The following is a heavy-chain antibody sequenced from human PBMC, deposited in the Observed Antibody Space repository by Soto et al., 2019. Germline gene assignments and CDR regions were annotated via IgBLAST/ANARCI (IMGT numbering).Heavy chain of an antibody. CDR3: AKDWWEREYCFDY. J-gene: IGHJ4*02. V-gene: IGHV3-30*18. CDR1: AFTFSNFG. D-gene: IGHD1-26*01. CDR2: ISYDATDK. Sequence: QVQLVESGGGVVQPGRSLRLSCAASAFTFSNFGMHWVRQAPGKGLEWVAFISYDATDKYYADSVKGRFTISRDNSNYTLYLQMNSLRPEDTAVYYCAKDWWEREYCFDYWGQGTLVTVSS.